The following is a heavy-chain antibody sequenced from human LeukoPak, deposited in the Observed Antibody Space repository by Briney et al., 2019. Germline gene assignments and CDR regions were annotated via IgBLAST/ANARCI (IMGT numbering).Heavy chain of an antibody. V-gene: IGHV3-9*01. D-gene: IGHD6-19*01. Sequence: PGGSLRLSCAASGFTFDDYAMHWVRQAPGKGLEWVSGISWNSGSIGYADSVKGRFTISRDNAKNSLYLQMNSLRAEDTALYYCAKDMGSGGWYAPFDYWGQGTLVTVSS. CDR1: GFTFDDYA. J-gene: IGHJ4*02. CDR2: ISWNSGSI. CDR3: AKDMGSGGWYAPFDY.